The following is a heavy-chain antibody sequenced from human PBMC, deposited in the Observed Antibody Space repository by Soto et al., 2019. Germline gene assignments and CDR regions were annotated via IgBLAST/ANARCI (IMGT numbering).Heavy chain of an antibody. V-gene: IGHV4-31*03. J-gene: IGHJ3*02. Sequence: SQTLCLTCPVSGDPISSDGSCWAGLREHPDKGLAWLGDLTSSGCPSYNPSLKSRVYMAVDTSKTHFSLKLSCVTAADTAVYSCAREPGYGLGAFDIWGQGTLVT. CDR3: AREPGYGLGAFDI. CDR1: GDPISSDGSC. CDR2: LTSSGCP. D-gene: IGHD5-12*01.